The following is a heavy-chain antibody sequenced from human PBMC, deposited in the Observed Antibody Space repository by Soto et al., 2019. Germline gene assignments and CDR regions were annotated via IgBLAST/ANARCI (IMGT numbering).Heavy chain of an antibody. CDR1: GGSVSSESYY. J-gene: IGHJ5*02. Sequence: PSETLSLTCSVSGGSVSSESYYWSWIRQTPGKGLEWIGNVENSGSTKYNPSLKSRVTISVDTSKNQFSLKLSSVAGADTAVYYCARERGDSHCIDPWGQGTLVTVSS. CDR3: ARERGDSHCIDP. V-gene: IGHV4-61*01. CDR2: VENSGST. D-gene: IGHD2-21*01.